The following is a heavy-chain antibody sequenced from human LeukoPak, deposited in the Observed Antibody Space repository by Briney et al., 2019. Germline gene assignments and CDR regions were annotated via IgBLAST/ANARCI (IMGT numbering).Heavy chain of an antibody. CDR1: GYSISSGYY. J-gene: IGHJ4*02. CDR2: IYHSGST. CDR3: ARGSIVGATTSFDY. Sequence: KPSETLSLTCAVSGYSISSGYYWGWLRQPPGKGLEWIGSIYHSGSTYYNPSLKSRVTISVDTSKNQFSLKLSSVTAADTAVYYCARGSIVGATTSFDYWGQGTLVTVSS. D-gene: IGHD1-26*01. V-gene: IGHV4-38-2*01.